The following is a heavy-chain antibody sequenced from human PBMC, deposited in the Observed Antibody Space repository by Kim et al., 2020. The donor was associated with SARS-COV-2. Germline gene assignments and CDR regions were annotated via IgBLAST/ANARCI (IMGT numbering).Heavy chain of an antibody. Sequence: MSNADSVQGRITYSQDNARNSLYLQMNSRKAEDTAVYYCATIVVVPAANGYWGQGTLVTVSS. J-gene: IGHJ4*02. D-gene: IGHD2-2*01. CDR3: ATIVVVPAANGY. CDR2: M. V-gene: IGHV3-11*04.